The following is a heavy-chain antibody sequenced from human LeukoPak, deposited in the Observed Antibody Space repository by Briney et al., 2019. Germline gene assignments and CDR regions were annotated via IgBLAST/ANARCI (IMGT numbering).Heavy chain of an antibody. CDR3: ARVEQRFLEWFYFDY. Sequence: SETLSLTCTVSGASTSSSLYFWAWIRQPPGKGLEWIGYIYYSGSTNYNPSLKSRVTISVDTSKNQFSLKLSSVTAADTAVYYCARVEQRFLEWFYFDYWGQGTLVTVSS. J-gene: IGHJ4*02. CDR2: IYYSGST. D-gene: IGHD3-3*01. V-gene: IGHV4-61*05. CDR1: GASTSSSLYF.